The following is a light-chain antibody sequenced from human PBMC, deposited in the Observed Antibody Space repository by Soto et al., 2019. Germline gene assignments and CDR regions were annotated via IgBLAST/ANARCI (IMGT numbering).Light chain of an antibody. CDR3: SSYTSSSTLYV. CDR1: SSDVGGYNY. V-gene: IGLV2-14*01. Sequence: QSDLTQPASVSGSPGQSITMSCTGTSSDVGGYNYVSWYQQHPGKAPKLMIYEVSNRPSGVSNRFSGSKSGNTASLTISGLQAEDEADYYCSSYTSSSTLYVFGTGTKVTVL. CDR2: EVS. J-gene: IGLJ1*01.